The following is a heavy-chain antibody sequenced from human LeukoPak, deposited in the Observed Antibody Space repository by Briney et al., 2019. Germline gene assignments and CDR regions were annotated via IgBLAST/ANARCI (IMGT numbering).Heavy chain of an antibody. Sequence: PGGSLRLSCATSGFTFSNYAVSWVRQAPGKGLEWVSSISGSGGTTYYADSVKGRFTISRDNSKNTLYLQMNSLRAEDTAVYYCAKDPYRASSGLVDYWGQETLVTVSS. CDR2: ISGSGGTT. CDR3: AKDPYRASSGLVDY. V-gene: IGHV3-23*01. D-gene: IGHD5-12*01. J-gene: IGHJ4*02. CDR1: GFTFSNYA.